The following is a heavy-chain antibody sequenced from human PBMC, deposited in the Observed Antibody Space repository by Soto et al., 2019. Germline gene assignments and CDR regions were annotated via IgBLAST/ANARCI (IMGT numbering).Heavy chain of an antibody. Sequence: GESLKISCKGSGYSFTSYWIGWVRQMPGKGLEWMGIIYPGDSDTRYSPSFQGQVTISADKSISTAYLQWSSLKASDTAMYYCATTMIGAAGIFFFDYWGQGTLVTVSS. CDR3: ATTMIGAAGIFFFDY. CDR2: IYPGDSDT. V-gene: IGHV5-51*01. J-gene: IGHJ4*02. CDR1: GYSFTSYW. D-gene: IGHD6-13*01.